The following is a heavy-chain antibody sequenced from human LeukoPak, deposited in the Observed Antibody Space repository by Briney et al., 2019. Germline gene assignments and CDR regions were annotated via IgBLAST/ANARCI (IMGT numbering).Heavy chain of an antibody. CDR2: INAGNGNT. CDR3: ASSYSSSSRSAFDI. D-gene: IGHD6-13*01. V-gene: IGHV1-3*01. J-gene: IGHJ3*02. Sequence: ASVKVSCKASRYTFTSYAMHWVRQAPGQRLEWMGWINAGNGNTKYSQKFQGRVTIARDTSASTAYMELSSLRSEDTAVYYCASSYSSSSRSAFDIWGQGTMVTVSS. CDR1: RYTFTSYA.